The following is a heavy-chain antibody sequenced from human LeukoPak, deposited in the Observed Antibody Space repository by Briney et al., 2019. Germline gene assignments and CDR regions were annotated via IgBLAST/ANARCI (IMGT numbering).Heavy chain of an antibody. J-gene: IGHJ4*02. V-gene: IGHV3-48*03. D-gene: IGHD6-19*01. Sequence: GGSLRLSCAASGFTFSSYEMNWVRQAPGKGLEWVSDISSSGSTIYYADSVKGRFTISRDNAKNSLYLQMNSLRAEDTAVYYCASFRITVAGRTGLDYWGQGTLVTVSS. CDR3: ASFRITVAGRTGLDY. CDR2: ISSSGSTI. CDR1: GFTFSSYE.